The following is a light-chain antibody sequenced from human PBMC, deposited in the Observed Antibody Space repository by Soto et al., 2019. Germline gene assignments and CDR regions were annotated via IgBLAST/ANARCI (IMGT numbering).Light chain of an antibody. Sequence: EIVMTQSPATLSVSPGERATLSCRASQSVSSNLAWYQQKPRQAPRLLIYGASTRATGIPARFSGSGSGTEFTLTISGLKSEDFAVYYCQQYNNWWTFGQGTKVEIK. J-gene: IGKJ1*01. CDR2: GAS. CDR1: QSVSSN. V-gene: IGKV3-15*01. CDR3: QQYNNWWT.